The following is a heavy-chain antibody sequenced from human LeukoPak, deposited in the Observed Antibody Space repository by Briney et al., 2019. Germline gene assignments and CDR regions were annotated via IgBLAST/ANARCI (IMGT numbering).Heavy chain of an antibody. CDR3: ASRRVGAFDY. CDR1: GGSISSYY. CDR2: IYYSGST. J-gene: IGHJ4*02. Sequence: SETLSLTCTVSGGSISSYYWSWIRQPPGKGLEWIGYIYYSGSTNYNPSLKSRVTISIDTSKNQFSQKVSSVTAADTAVYYCASRRVGAFDYWGQGTLVTVSS. D-gene: IGHD1-26*01. V-gene: IGHV4-59*08.